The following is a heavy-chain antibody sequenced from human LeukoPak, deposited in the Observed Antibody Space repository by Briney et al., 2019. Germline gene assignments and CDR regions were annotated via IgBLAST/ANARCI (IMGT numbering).Heavy chain of an antibody. CDR1: GGSVSNYY. V-gene: IGHV4-59*02. J-gene: IGHJ4*02. CDR3: AIEYRFRGIAVAAYFDY. CDR2: IYYSGTT. D-gene: IGHD6-19*01. Sequence: SETLSLTCTVSGGSVSNYYWSWIRQPPGKGLEWIGYIYYSGTTNYNSSLKSRVTISVDTSKNQFSLRLSSVTAADTAVYYYAIEYRFRGIAVAAYFDYWGQGTLVTVSS.